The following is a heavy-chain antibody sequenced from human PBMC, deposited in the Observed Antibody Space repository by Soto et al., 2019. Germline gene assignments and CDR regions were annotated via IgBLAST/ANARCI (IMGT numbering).Heavy chain of an antibody. Sequence: QVQLVQSGAEVKKPGASVKVSCKASRYTFTNYYFHWVRQAPGQGLEWMGIMNPSGGSASYAQKFQGRVTMTRDTSTSTIYMELSRMRSEDKAVYYCAGDSPSDQPADYWGQGTLVTVSS. V-gene: IGHV1-46*03. J-gene: IGHJ4*02. CDR1: RYTFTNYY. CDR2: MNPSGGSA. CDR3: AGDSPSDQPADY.